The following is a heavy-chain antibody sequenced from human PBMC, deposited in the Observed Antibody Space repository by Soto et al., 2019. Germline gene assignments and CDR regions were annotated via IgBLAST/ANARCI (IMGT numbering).Heavy chain of an antibody. CDR2: ISGSGGVT. D-gene: IGHD4-17*01. CDR3: AKNITVTTPHYGMEV. CDR1: GLTFSSHA. Sequence: VQLLESGGGLVQPGGSLRLSCAASGLTFSSHAMSWVRQAPGKGLQWVSAISGSGGVTYYADSVKGRFTTSRDNSQNTLYLHMNSLTAEDTAVYYCAKNITVTTPHYGMEVGGQGTKVTVSS. J-gene: IGHJ6*02. V-gene: IGHV3-23*01.